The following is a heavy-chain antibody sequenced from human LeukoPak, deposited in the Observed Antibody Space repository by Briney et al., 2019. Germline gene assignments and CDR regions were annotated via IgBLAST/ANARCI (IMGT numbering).Heavy chain of an antibody. J-gene: IGHJ5*02. CDR1: GYAFSSYG. Sequence: GASVKVSCKASGYAFSSYGISWVRQAPGQGLEWMGWISDYNGNTNYAQKVQGRVTMTTDPFTSTAYMELRGLRSDDTAVYYCARDGPDRAAWFDPWGQGTLVTVSS. D-gene: IGHD3-22*01. CDR2: ISDYNGNT. V-gene: IGHV1-18*01. CDR3: ARDGPDRAAWFDP.